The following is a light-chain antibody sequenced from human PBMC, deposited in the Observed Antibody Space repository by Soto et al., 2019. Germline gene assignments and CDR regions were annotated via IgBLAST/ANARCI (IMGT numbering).Light chain of an antibody. CDR2: DAS. J-gene: IGKJ1*01. V-gene: IGKV3-20*01. CDR3: QQYGSSPRT. CDR1: QCLSSSQ. Sequence: EIVLTQSPGTLSLSPGQRATLSCRASQCLSSSQLAWYQHYPGQAPRLLIHDASSRATGISDRFTGSGSGTDFTLSITTLEPEDFAVYYCQQYGSSPRTFGLGTEVDIK.